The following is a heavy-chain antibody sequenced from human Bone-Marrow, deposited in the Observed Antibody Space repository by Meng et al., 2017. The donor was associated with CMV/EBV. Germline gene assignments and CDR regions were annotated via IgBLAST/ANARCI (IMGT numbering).Heavy chain of an antibody. V-gene: IGHV3-30*18. D-gene: IGHD6-13*01. Sequence: GESLKISCAASGFTFSSYSMNWVRQAPGKGLEWVAVISYDGSKKYYADSVKGRFTISRDNSKDTLHLEMSTLRADDTAIYYCTKDHVSGSPLSSRWYFFDHWGQGAQVTVSS. J-gene: IGHJ4*02. CDR2: ISYDGSKK. CDR1: GFTFSSYS. CDR3: TKDHVSGSPLSSRWYFFDH.